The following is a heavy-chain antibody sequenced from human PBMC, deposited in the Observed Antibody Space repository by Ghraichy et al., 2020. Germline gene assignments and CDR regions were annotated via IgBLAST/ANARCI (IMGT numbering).Heavy chain of an antibody. CDR3: ARGLYYYYMDV. CDR1: GFTFSSYD. J-gene: IGHJ6*03. CDR2: IGTAGDT. V-gene: IGHV3-13*01. Sequence: GESLNISCAASGFTFSSYDMHWVRQATGKGLEWVSAIGTAGDTYYPGSVKGRFTISRENAKNSLYLQMNSLRAGDTAVYYCARGLYYYYMDVWGKGTTVTVSS.